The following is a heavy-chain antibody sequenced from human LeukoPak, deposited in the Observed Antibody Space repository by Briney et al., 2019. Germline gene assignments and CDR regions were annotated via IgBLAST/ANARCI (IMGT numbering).Heavy chain of an antibody. CDR3: ARVLYVEHYYDSSGLDY. CDR1: GYSISSGYY. J-gene: IGHJ4*02. CDR2: IYHSGST. Sequence: PSETLSLTCTVSGYSISSGYYWGWIRQPPGKGLEWIGSIYHSGSTYYNPSLKSRVTISVGTSKNQFSLKLSSVTAADTAVYYCARVLYVEHYYDSSGLDYWGQGTLVTVSS. V-gene: IGHV4-38-2*02. D-gene: IGHD3-22*01.